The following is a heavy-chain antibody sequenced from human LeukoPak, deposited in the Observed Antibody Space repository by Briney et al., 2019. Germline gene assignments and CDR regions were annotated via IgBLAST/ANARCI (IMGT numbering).Heavy chain of an antibody. Sequence: PGGSLRLSCAASGFTFSSYAMSWVRQAPGKGLEWVSAISGSGGSTYYADSVKGRFTISRDNSKNTLYLQMNSLRAEDTAVYYCARDDDEAMTISWYFDLWGRGTLVTVSS. CDR3: ARDDDEAMTISWYFDL. V-gene: IGHV3-23*01. CDR2: ISGSGGST. J-gene: IGHJ2*01. CDR1: GFTFSSYA. D-gene: IGHD5-18*01.